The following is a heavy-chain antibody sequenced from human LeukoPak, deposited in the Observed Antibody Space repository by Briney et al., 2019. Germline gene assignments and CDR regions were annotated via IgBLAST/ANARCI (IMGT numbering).Heavy chain of an antibody. CDR3: ARIVGASDY. Sequence: SETLSLTCTVSGGSISSSSYYWGWIRQPPGKGLEWIGSIYYSGSTYYNPSLKSRVTISVDTSKNQFSLKLSSATAADTAVYYCARIVGASDYWGQGTLVTVSS. V-gene: IGHV4-39*01. CDR1: GGSISSSSYY. CDR2: IYYSGST. J-gene: IGHJ4*02. D-gene: IGHD1-26*01.